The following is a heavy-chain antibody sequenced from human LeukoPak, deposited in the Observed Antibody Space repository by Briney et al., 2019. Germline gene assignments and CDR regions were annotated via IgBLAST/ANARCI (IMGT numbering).Heavy chain of an antibody. CDR3: ARGANYGSGSYDGFDI. D-gene: IGHD3-10*01. Sequence: PGGSLRLSCAASGFTFSSYDMHWVRQAPGKGLEWVAFIRYDGSNKYYADSVKGRFTISRDNSKNTLYLQMNSLRAEDTAVYCCARGANYGSGSYDGFDIWGQGTMVTVPS. J-gene: IGHJ3*02. CDR1: GFTFSSYD. CDR2: IRYDGSNK. V-gene: IGHV3-30*02.